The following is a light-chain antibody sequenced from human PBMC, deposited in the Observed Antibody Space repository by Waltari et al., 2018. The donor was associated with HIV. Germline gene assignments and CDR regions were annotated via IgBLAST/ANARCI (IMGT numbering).Light chain of an antibody. J-gene: IGKJ4*01. CDR1: QSISSW. Sequence: DIQLPPSPSTLSASVGDRVTITCRASQSISSWLDWYQQKPGKAPKLLSGVPSRFSRSGSGTECSLTISSLQPDDFATYYCQQYQSFPLTFGGGTKVEVK. V-gene: IGKV1-5*01. CDR3: QQYQSFPLT.